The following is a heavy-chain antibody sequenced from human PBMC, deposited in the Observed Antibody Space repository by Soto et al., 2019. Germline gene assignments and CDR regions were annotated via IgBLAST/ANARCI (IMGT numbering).Heavy chain of an antibody. D-gene: IGHD4-17*01. Sequence: EVQLLESGGNLVQPGGSLRLSCAASGFTFSTYGMTWVRQAPGKGLEWVSSISDSGDSTYYADSVKGRFTISRDNSKITLFLQMNSLRAEDTAVYYCAKDHAWGRRVTTRFDYWGQGSLVTVSS. V-gene: IGHV3-23*01. CDR3: AKDHAWGRRVTTRFDY. J-gene: IGHJ4*02. CDR1: GFTFSTYG. CDR2: ISDSGDST.